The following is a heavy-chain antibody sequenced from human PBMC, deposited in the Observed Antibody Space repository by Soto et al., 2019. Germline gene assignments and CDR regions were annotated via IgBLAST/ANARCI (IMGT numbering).Heavy chain of an antibody. CDR1: GGTFSSYT. J-gene: IGHJ6*02. Sequence: QVQLVQSGAEVKKPGSSVKVSCKASGGTFSSYTISWVRQAPGQGLEWMGRIIPILGIANYAQKFQGRVTITADKSTRTAYMELSSLRSEDTAVYYCASTVGTTVTTVDYYYGMDVWGQGTTVTVSS. V-gene: IGHV1-69*02. D-gene: IGHD4-17*01. CDR2: IIPILGIA. CDR3: ASTVGTTVTTVDYYYGMDV.